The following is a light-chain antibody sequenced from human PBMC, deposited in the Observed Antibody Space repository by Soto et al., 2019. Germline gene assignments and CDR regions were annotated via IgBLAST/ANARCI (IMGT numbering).Light chain of an antibody. Sequence: IVLTQSPATLSFSPGERATLSCRASHSLCSYLAWYQQKPGQAPRLLIYGASNRATGIPARFSGSGSGTDFTLTISSLEPEDFAVYYCQQRSNWLITFGQGTRLEI. CDR1: HSLCSY. CDR3: QQRSNWLIT. CDR2: GAS. V-gene: IGKV3-11*01. J-gene: IGKJ5*01.